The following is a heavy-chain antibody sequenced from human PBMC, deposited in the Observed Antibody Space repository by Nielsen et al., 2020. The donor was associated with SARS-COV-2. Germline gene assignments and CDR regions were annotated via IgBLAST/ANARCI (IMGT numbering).Heavy chain of an antibody. CDR3: ARGGYCSSSSCYNAFDV. CDR2: ISWNSGSI. V-gene: IGHV3-9*01. CDR1: GFTFDDYA. J-gene: IGHJ3*01. Sequence: SLKISCAASGFTFDDYALHWVRQAPGKGLEWVSGISWNSGSIAYADSVKGRFTISRHSSENSLYLQMNSLRADDTALYYCARGGYCSSSSCYNAFDVWGEGTMVLVSS. D-gene: IGHD2-2*03.